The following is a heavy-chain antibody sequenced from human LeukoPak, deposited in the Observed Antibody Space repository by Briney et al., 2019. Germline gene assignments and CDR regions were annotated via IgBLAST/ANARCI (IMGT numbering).Heavy chain of an antibody. V-gene: IGHV4-61*02. CDR1: GGSISSGGYY. J-gene: IGHJ5*02. Sequence: SQTLSLTCTVSGGSISSGGYYWSWIRQPAGKGLEWIGRIYTSGSTNYNPSLKSRVTISVDTSKNQFSLKLSSVTAADTAVYYCARGFRDENWFDPWGQGTLVTVSS. CDR3: ARGFRDENWFDP. CDR2: IYTSGST. D-gene: IGHD3-10*01.